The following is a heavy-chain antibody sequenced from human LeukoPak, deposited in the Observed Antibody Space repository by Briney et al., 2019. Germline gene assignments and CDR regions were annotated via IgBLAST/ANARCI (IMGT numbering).Heavy chain of an antibody. J-gene: IGHJ4*02. V-gene: IGHV3-7*01. CDR2: IKPDGSEK. Sequence: GGSLRLSCAASGFTFGSSWMSWVRQAPGKGLEWVANIKPDGSEKYYVDSVKGRFTISRDNAKNSLYLQMNSLRAEDTAVYYCARDKFGGTDYWGQGTLVTVSS. CDR3: ARDKFGGTDY. D-gene: IGHD3-16*01. CDR1: GFTFGSSW.